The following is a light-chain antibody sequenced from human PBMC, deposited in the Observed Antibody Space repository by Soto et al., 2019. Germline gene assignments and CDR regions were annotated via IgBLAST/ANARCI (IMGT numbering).Light chain of an antibody. CDR3: QQLNSYPLT. CDR1: QDIGNS. CDR2: DAY. Sequence: DIQMTPSPPSLSASVGDRVTITFQASQDIGNSLNWYQHKPGKAPKLVIYDAYNLETGVPSTFSGSGYGTEFTLTIGSLQPEDSATYYCQQLNSYPLTFGGGTKVDIK. J-gene: IGKJ4*01. V-gene: IGKV1-33*01.